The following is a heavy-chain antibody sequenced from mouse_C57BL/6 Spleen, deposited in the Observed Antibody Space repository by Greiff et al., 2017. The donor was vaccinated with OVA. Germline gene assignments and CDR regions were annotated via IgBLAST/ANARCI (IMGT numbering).Heavy chain of an antibody. CDR2: ISYDGSN. CDR3: ASHYGSSYGYFDV. CDR1: GYSITSGYY. J-gene: IGHJ1*03. Sequence: EVKLVESGPGLVKPSQSLSLTCSVTGYSITSGYYWNWIRQFPGNKLEWMGYISYDGSNNYNPSLKNRISITRDTSKNQFFLKLNSVTTEDTATYYCASHYGSSYGYFDVWGTGTTVTVSS. D-gene: IGHD1-1*01. V-gene: IGHV3-6*01.